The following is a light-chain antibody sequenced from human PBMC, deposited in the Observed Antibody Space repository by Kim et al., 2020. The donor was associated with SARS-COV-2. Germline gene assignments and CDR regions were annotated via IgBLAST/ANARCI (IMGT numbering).Light chain of an antibody. CDR1: KSIRSW. J-gene: IGKJ2*01. CDR2: KAS. CDR3: QQYKSAPYN. V-gene: IGKV1-5*03. Sequence: YAYVGDRVKNTGRESKSIRSWLAWYQQKPGKAPKILIYKASSLESGVPARFSGSGYGKEFTHTISSLQADDIGTNDCQQYKSAPYNFGQRTKLEIK.